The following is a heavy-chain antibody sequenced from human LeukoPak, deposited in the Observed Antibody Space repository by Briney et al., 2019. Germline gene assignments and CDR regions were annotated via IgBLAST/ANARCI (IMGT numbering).Heavy chain of an antibody. V-gene: IGHV3-15*01. Sequence: GGSLRVSCATSGLTFTDAWMSWFRQAPGKGLEWVGRIKSKTDGGTSDYAAPVQGRFTISRDDSKNTLYLQMNSLKIEDTAVYYCATDPGEWEPIWGQGTMVTVSS. J-gene: IGHJ3*02. CDR3: ATDPGEWEPI. D-gene: IGHD1-26*01. CDR1: GLTFTDAW. CDR2: IKSKTDGGTS.